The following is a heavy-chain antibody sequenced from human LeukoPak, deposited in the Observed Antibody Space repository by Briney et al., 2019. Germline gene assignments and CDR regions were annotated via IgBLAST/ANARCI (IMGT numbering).Heavy chain of an antibody. Sequence: PSETLSLTCTVSGGSISSSSYYWGWIRQPPGKGLEWIGSIYYSGSTYYNPSLKSRVTISVDTSKNQFSLKLSSVTAADTAVYYCAGHNYYDSSGYYYWFDPWGQGTLVTVSS. CDR3: AGHNYYDSSGYYYWFDP. D-gene: IGHD3-22*01. V-gene: IGHV4-39*07. CDR1: GGSISSSSYY. J-gene: IGHJ5*02. CDR2: IYYSGST.